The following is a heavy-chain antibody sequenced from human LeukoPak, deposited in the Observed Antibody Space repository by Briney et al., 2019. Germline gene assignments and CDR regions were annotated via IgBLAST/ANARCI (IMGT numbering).Heavy chain of an antibody. CDR2: INHSGNT. CDR1: GGSFSGYY. CDR3: ARAGYDCSSTSCYGGTYYFDY. Sequence: SETLSLTCAVYGGSFSGYYWSWIRQPPGKGLEWIGEINHSGNTNYNPSLKSRVTISVDTSKNQFSLKLSSVTAADTAVYYCARAGYDCSSTSCYGGTYYFDYWGQGTLVTVSS. D-gene: IGHD2-2*01. V-gene: IGHV4-34*01. J-gene: IGHJ4*02.